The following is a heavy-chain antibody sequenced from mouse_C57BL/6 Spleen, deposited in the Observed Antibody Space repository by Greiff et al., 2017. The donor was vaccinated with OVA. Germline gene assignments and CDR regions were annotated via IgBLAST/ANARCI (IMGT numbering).Heavy chain of an antibody. CDR2: IDPETGGT. J-gene: IGHJ2*01. D-gene: IGHD1-1*01. CDR1: GYTFTDYE. V-gene: IGHV1-15*01. CDR3: TGYYYGSSDYFDY. Sequence: QVQLQQSGAELVRPGASVTLSCKASGYTFTDYEMHWVKQTPVHGLEWIGAIDPETGGTAYNQKFKGKAILTADKSSSTAYMELRSLTSEDSAVYYCTGYYYGSSDYFDYWGQGTTLTVSS.